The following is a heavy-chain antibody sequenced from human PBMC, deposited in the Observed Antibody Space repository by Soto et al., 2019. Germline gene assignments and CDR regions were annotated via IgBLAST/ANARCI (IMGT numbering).Heavy chain of an antibody. CDR2: INHSGST. V-gene: IGHV4-34*01. D-gene: IGHD6-13*01. CDR1: GGSFSGYY. J-gene: IGHJ6*02. CDR3: ASRYSSSWYRKAYYGMDV. Sequence: QVQLQQWGAGLLKPSETLSLTCAVYGGSFSGYYWSWIRQPPGKGLEWIGEINHSGSTHYNPSLQTRVTISVDTSKNQFSLKLSAVTAADTAVYYCASRYSSSWYRKAYYGMDVWGQGTTVTVSS.